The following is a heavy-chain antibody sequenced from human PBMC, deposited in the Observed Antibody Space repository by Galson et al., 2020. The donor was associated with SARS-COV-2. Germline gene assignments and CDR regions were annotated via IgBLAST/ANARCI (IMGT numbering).Heavy chain of an antibody. D-gene: IGHD1-26*01. CDR3: ARHGRGGLLDPFDY. CDR2: TYDSGST. J-gene: IGHJ4*02. CDR1: GGSISSSIYF. V-gene: IGHV4-39*01. Sequence: SETLSLTCTVSGGSISSSIYFWGWIRPPPGKALQWIGTTYDSGSTYYDPSHKSRLTISVDTSKTQFPLKLSFVTAADTAVYYCARHGRGGLLDPFDYWGQGILGTVSS.